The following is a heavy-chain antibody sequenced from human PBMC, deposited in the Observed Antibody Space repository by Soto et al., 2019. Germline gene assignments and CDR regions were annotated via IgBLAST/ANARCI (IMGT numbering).Heavy chain of an antibody. D-gene: IGHD3-10*01. V-gene: IGHV4-34*01. CDR2: INHSGST. CDR3: ARGYYSDYGSGSYPCC. Sequence: PSETLSLTCAVYGGSFSGYYWSWIRQPPGKGLEWIGEINHSGSTNYNPSLKSRVTISVDTSKNQFSLKLSSVTAADTAVYYCARGYYSDYGSGSYPCCWGQGTLVTV. J-gene: IGHJ4*02. CDR1: GGSFSGYY.